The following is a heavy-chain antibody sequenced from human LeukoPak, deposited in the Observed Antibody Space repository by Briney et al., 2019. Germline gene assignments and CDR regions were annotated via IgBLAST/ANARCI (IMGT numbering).Heavy chain of an antibody. D-gene: IGHD4-17*01. Sequence: GGSLRLSCAASGFTFSSYSMNWVRQAPGKGLEWVSYISSSSSTIYYADSVKGRFTISRDNAKNTLYLQMNSLRAEDTAVYYCARNGDYPYYYYYYGMDVWGQGTTVTVSS. CDR2: ISSSSSTI. J-gene: IGHJ6*02. CDR1: GFTFSSYS. CDR3: ARNGDYPYYYYYYGMDV. V-gene: IGHV3-48*04.